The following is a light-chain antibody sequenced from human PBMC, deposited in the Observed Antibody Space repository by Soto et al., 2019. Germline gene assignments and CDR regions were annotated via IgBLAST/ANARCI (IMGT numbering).Light chain of an antibody. CDR3: QTWGTGIHWV. CDR1: SGHGSYA. V-gene: IGLV4-69*01. J-gene: IGLJ3*02. CDR2: LNSDGSH. Sequence: QSVLTQSPSASASLGASVTLTRTLSSGHGSYAIAWHQQQPEKGPRYLMKLNSDGSHSKGDGIPDRFSGSSSGAERYLTISSLQSEDEADYYCQTWGTGIHWVFGGGTKLTVL.